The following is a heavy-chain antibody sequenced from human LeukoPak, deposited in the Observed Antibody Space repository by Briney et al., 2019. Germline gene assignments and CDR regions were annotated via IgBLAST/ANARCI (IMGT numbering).Heavy chain of an antibody. D-gene: IGHD3-22*01. V-gene: IGHV3-53*01. Sequence: GGSLRLSCAASGFIVSSNYMSWVRQAPRKGLEWISVIYTGGNTYYADSVKGRFTISRDNSKNTLYLQMNSLRAEDTAVYYCAKDLDYYDSSEIDYWGQGTLVTVSS. CDR1: GFIVSSNY. CDR3: AKDLDYYDSSEIDY. J-gene: IGHJ4*02. CDR2: IYTGGNT.